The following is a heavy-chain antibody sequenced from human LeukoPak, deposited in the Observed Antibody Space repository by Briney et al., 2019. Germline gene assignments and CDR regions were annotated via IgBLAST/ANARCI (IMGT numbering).Heavy chain of an antibody. CDR2: IYTSGST. D-gene: IGHD6-19*01. V-gene: IGHV4-61*02. J-gene: IGHJ4*02. Sequence: PSETLSLTCTVSGGSFSSGSYYWSWIRQPAGKGLEWIVRIYTSGSTNYNPSLKSRVTISVDTSKNRFSLKLSSVTAADTAVYYCARSLFPGIAVAGTGYYFDYWGQGTLVTVSS. CDR1: GGSFSSGSYY. CDR3: ARSLFPGIAVAGTGYYFDY.